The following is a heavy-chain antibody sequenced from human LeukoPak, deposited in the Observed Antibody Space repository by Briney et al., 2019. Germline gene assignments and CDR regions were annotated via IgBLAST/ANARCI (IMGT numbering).Heavy chain of an antibody. Sequence: SETLSLTCTVSGGSISSYCWSWIRQPPGKGLEWIGYIYYSGSTNYNPSLKSRVTISVDTSKNQFSLKLSSVTAADTAVYYCARWSSGYYNYFDYWGQGTLVTVSS. CDR2: IYYSGST. D-gene: IGHD3-22*01. CDR1: GGSISSYC. CDR3: ARWSSGYYNYFDY. V-gene: IGHV4-59*01. J-gene: IGHJ4*02.